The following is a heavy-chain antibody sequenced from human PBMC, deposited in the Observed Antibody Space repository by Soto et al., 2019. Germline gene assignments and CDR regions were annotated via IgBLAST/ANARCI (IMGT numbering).Heavy chain of an antibody. CDR1: GFTFSSYG. CDR3: AKIQEVAATYLLHAFDI. V-gene: IGHV3-30*18. J-gene: IGHJ3*02. D-gene: IGHD2-15*01. CDR2: ISYDGSNK. Sequence: GGSLRLSCAASGFTFSSYGMHWVRQAPGKGLEWVAVISYDGSNKYYADSVKGRFTISRDNSKNTLYLQMNSLRAEDTAVYYCAKIQEVAATYLLHAFDIWGQGTMVTVSS.